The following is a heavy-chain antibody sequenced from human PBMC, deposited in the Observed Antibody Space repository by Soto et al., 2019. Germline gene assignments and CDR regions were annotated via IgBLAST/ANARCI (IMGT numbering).Heavy chain of an antibody. CDR2: IIPIFGTA. V-gene: IGHV1-69*13. CDR1: GGTFSSYA. D-gene: IGHD5-18*01. J-gene: IGHJ6*02. CDR3: ARPNTAMVPPYYYGMDV. Sequence: SVKVSCKASGGTFSSYAISWVRQAPGQGLEWMGGIIPIFGTANYAQKFQGRVTITADESTSTAYMKLSSLRSEDTAVYYCARPNTAMVPPYYYGMDVWGQGTTVTVSS.